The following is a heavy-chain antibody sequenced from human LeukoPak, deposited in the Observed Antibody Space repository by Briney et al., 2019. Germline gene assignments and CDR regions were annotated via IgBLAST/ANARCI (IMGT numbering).Heavy chain of an antibody. CDR1: GYSISSGYY. Sequence: PSETLSLTCDVSGYSISSGYYWGWIRQPPGKGLEWIGSMHHSGNTYYNPSLKSRVTISVDMFKNHFSLKLSAVTAADTAVYYCASDSTITRFYLWGQGTLVTVSS. CDR2: MHHSGNT. CDR3: ASDSTITRFYL. D-gene: IGHD5-18*01. J-gene: IGHJ5*02. V-gene: IGHV4-38-2*01.